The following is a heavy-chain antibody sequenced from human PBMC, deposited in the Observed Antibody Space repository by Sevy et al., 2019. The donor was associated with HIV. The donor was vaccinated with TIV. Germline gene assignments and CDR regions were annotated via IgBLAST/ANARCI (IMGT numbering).Heavy chain of an antibody. J-gene: IGHJ4*02. CDR2: ISSASSYI. V-gene: IGHV3-21*01. CDR1: GFIFSNYD. D-gene: IGHD3-22*01. CDR3: ARALDYYDSGGYFY. Sequence: GESLKISCVASGFIFSNYDMNWVRQAPGKGLEWVSSISSASSYIYYAVSVKGRFTVSRDNAKDSLYLQMHSLRAEDTATYYCARALDYYDSGGYFYWGLGTLVTVSS.